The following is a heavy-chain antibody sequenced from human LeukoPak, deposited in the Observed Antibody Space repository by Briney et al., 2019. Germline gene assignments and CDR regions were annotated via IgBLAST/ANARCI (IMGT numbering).Heavy chain of an antibody. V-gene: IGHV3-21*01. CDR3: ARDLELELDPSENYYYYMDV. CDR1: GFTFSSYE. Sequence: PGGSLRLSCAASGFTFSSYEMNWVRQAPGKGLEWVSSISSSSSYIYYADSVKGRFTISGDNAKNSLYLQMNSLRAEDTAVYYCARDLELELDPSENYYYYMDVWGKGTTVTISS. CDR2: ISSSSSYI. D-gene: IGHD1-7*01. J-gene: IGHJ6*03.